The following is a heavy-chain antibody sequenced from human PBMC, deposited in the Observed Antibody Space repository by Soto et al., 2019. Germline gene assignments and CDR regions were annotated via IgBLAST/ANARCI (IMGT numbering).Heavy chain of an antibody. CDR3: ARPREAGKNYYGVDV. CDR2: IYPGDSDT. J-gene: IGHJ6*02. Sequence: GASVKVSCKAYGYTFTSYWIGWVRQMPGKGLEWMGIIYPGDSDTRYSPSFQGQVTISADKSISTAYLQWSSLKASDTAMYYCARPREAGKNYYGVDVWGQGTTVTVSS. V-gene: IGHV5-51*01. D-gene: IGHD6-19*01. CDR1: GYTFTSYW.